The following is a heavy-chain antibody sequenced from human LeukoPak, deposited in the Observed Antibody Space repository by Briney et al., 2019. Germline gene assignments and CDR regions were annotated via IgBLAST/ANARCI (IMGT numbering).Heavy chain of an antibody. D-gene: IGHD1-26*01. J-gene: IGHJ4*02. CDR2: IKNKHEHQAT. Sequence: GGSLRLSCAASGFDFSGAYMNWVRQAPGKGLEWVGLIKNKHEHQATDYAAPVRERFNITRDDSSSTLFLQMNSLKTEDTAVYYCVTDANRILGARGTGYWGQGILVTVSS. CDR1: GFDFSGAY. V-gene: IGHV3-15*07. CDR3: VTDANRILGARGTGY.